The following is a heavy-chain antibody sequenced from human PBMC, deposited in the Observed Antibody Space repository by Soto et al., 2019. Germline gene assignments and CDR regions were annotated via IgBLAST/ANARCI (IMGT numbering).Heavy chain of an antibody. J-gene: IGHJ6*02. Sequence: GESLKIPCKGSGYSFTSYWISWVRQMPGKGLECMGIIYPGDSDTRYSPSFQGQVTISADKSISTAYLQWSSLKASDTAMYYCARTAAAGKYYYGMDVWGQGTTVTVSS. D-gene: IGHD6-13*01. CDR3: ARTAAAGKYYYGMDV. V-gene: IGHV5-51*01. CDR1: GYSFTSYW. CDR2: IYPGDSDT.